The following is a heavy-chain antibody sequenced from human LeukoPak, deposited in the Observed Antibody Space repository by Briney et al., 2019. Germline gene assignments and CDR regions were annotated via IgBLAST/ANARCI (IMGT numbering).Heavy chain of an antibody. Sequence: SVKVSCKASGGTFSIYTISWVRQAPGQGLEWMGRIIPILGIANYAQKFQGRVTITADKSTSTAYMELSSLRSGDTAVYYCARDSSGWYGNWFDPWGQGTLVTVSS. CDR1: GGTFSIYT. V-gene: IGHV1-69*04. CDR2: IIPILGIA. D-gene: IGHD6-19*01. J-gene: IGHJ5*02. CDR3: ARDSSGWYGNWFDP.